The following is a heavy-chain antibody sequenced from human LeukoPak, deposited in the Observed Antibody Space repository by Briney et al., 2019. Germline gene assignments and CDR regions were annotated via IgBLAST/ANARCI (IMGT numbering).Heavy chain of an antibody. CDR3: ARVGGTNYYYYGMDV. J-gene: IGHJ6*02. V-gene: IGHV4-61*08. CDR2: IYYSGST. Sequence: SETLSLTCTVSGGSISSSGYYWSWIRQPPGKGLEWTGYIYYSGSTNYNPSLKSRVTISVDTSKNQFSLKLSSVTAADTAVYYCARVGGTNYYYYGMDVWGQGTTVTVSS. CDR1: GGSISSSGYY. D-gene: IGHD1-26*01.